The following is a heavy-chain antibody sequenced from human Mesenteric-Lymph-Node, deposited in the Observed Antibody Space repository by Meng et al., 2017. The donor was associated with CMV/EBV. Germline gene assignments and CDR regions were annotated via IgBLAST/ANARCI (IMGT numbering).Heavy chain of an antibody. Sequence: GGSLRLSCAASGFTFSSYAMSWVRQAPGKGLEWVSSISSSSSYIYYADSVKGRFTISRDNAKNSLYLQMNSLRAEDTAVYYCARNRRGGMDVWGQGTTVTVSS. D-gene: IGHD2/OR15-2a*01. CDR3: ARNRRGGMDV. CDR1: GFTFSSYA. CDR2: ISSSSSYI. V-gene: IGHV3-21*01. J-gene: IGHJ6*02.